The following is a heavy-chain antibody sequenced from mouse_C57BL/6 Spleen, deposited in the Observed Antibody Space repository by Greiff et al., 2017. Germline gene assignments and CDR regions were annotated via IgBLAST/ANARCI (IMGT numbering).Heavy chain of an antibody. Sequence: VQLQQSGAELAKPGASVKLSCKASGYTFTSYWMHWVKQRPGQGLEWIGYINPSSGYNKYNQKFKDKATLTADKSSSTAYMQLSSLTYEDAAVYDCARPFITTAGYAMDYWGQGTSVTVSS. V-gene: IGHV1-7*01. CDR1: GYTFTSYW. J-gene: IGHJ4*01. CDR3: ARPFITTAGYAMDY. CDR2: INPSSGYN. D-gene: IGHD1-1*01.